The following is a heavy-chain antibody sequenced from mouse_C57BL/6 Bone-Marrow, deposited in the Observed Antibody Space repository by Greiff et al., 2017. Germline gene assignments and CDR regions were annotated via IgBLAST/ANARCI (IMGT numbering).Heavy chain of an antibody. J-gene: IGHJ4*01. CDR2: IDPETGGT. CDR1: GYTFTDYE. V-gene: IGHV1-15*01. D-gene: IGHD2-2*01. CDR3: TRYGSYYYAMDY. Sequence: VQLQQSGAELVRPGASVTLSCKASGYTFTDYEMHWVKQTPVHGLEWIGAIDPETGGTAYNQKFKGKAILTADKSSSTAYMELRSLTSEDSAVYYCTRYGSYYYAMDYWGQGTSVTVSS.